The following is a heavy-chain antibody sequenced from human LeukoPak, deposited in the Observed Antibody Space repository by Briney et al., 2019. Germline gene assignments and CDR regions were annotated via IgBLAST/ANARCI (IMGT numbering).Heavy chain of an antibody. CDR3: ARSNASGLLLDY. V-gene: IGHV4-34*01. CDR2: INHSGST. J-gene: IGHJ4*02. D-gene: IGHD2-15*01. CDR1: GGSFSGYY. Sequence: PSETLSLTCAVYGGSFSGYYWSWIRQPPGKGLEWIGEINHSGSTNYNPSLKSRVTISVDTSKNQFSLKLSSVTAADTAVYYCARSNASGLLLDYWGQGTLVTVSS.